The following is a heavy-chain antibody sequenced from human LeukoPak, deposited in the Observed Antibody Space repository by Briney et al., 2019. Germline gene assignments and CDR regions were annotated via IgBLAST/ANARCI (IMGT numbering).Heavy chain of an antibody. CDR3: ARSTYYYDSSGYLNDY. J-gene: IGHJ4*02. V-gene: IGHV2-70*11. Sequence: SGPTLVNPTQTLTLTCTFSGFSLSTSGMCVSWIRQPPGKALEWLARIDCDDDKYYSTSLKTRLTISKDTSKNQVVLTMTTMDPVDTATYYCARSTYYYDSSGYLNDYWGQGTLVTVSS. D-gene: IGHD3-22*01. CDR2: IDCDDDK. CDR1: GFSLSTSGMC.